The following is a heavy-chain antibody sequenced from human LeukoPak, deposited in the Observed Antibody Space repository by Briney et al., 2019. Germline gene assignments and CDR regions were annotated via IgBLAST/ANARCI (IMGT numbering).Heavy chain of an antibody. V-gene: IGHV3-23*01. J-gene: IGHJ4*02. Sequence: PGGSLRLSCAASGFTFSGYAMSWVRQAPGKGLEWVSTFSGGGDHTYYADSVKGRFTISRDKSKNTLHLQMNSLRVEDTAVYYCAKDSGYDFFVDYFDYWGQGTQVTVSS. D-gene: IGHD5-12*01. CDR3: AKDSGYDFFVDYFDY. CDR2: FSGGGDHT. CDR1: GFTFSGYA.